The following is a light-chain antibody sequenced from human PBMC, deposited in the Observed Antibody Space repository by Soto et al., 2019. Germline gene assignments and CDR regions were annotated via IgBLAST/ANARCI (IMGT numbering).Light chain of an antibody. Sequence: DIVMTQSPLSLPVTPGEAASISCRSSQSLLHKNGNNYFNWYLQKPGQSPQLLIFAASTLVRGVPSRFSGRGSGTEFTLTISSLQADDYATFYCQQYHTDWTFGQGTKVDIK. J-gene: IGKJ1*01. CDR3: QQYHTDWT. V-gene: IGKV2-28*01. CDR2: AAS. CDR1: QSLLHKNGNNY.